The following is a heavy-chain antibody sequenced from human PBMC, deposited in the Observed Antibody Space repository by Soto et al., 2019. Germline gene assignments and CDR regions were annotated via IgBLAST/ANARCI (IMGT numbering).Heavy chain of an antibody. D-gene: IGHD3-3*01. Sequence: ASVKVSCKVSGYTLTELSMHWVRQAPGKGLEWMGGFDPEDGETIYAQKFQGRVTMTEDTSTDTAYMELSSLRSEDTAVYYCATDLGPYYDFWSGYWGGRFDPWGQGTLVTVPQ. J-gene: IGHJ5*02. CDR1: GYTLTELS. CDR3: ATDLGPYYDFWSGYWGGRFDP. V-gene: IGHV1-24*01. CDR2: FDPEDGET.